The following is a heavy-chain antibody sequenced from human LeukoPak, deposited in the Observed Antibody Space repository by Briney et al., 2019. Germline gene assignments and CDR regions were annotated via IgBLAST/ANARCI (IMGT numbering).Heavy chain of an antibody. CDR3: AKDGGRWWELPLDY. CDR2: ISYDGSNK. D-gene: IGHD1-26*01. J-gene: IGHJ4*02. CDR1: GFTFSSYG. Sequence: GGSLRLSCAASGFTFSSYGMHWVRQAPGKGLEWVAVISYDGSNKYYADSVKGRFTISRDNSKNTLYLQMNSPRAEDTAVYYCAKDGGRWWELPLDYWGQGTLVTVSS. V-gene: IGHV3-30*18.